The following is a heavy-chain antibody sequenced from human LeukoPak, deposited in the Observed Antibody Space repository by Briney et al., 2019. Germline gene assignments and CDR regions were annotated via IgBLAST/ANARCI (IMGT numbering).Heavy chain of an antibody. D-gene: IGHD3-3*01. CDR2: ISSSGSTI. CDR3: ASKYYDFWSGYYFDAFDI. CDR1: GFTFSDYY. V-gene: IGHV3-11*04. Sequence: GGSLRLSCAASGFTFSDYYMSWIRQAPGKGLEWVSYISSSGSTIYYADSVKGRFTISRDNAKNSLYLQMNSLRAEDTAVYYCASKYYDFWSGYYFDAFDIWGQGTMVTVSS. J-gene: IGHJ3*02.